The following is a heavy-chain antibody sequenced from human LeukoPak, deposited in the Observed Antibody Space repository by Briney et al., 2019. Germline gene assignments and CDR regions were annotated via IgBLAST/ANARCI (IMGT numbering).Heavy chain of an antibody. CDR3: ARDPRSYDILAAFGY. CDR1: GGSISSYY. J-gene: IGHJ4*02. D-gene: IGHD3-9*01. CDR2: IYYSGST. Sequence: SETLSLTCTVSGGSISSYYWSWIRQPPGKGLEWIGYIYYSGSTNYNPSLKSRVTISVDKSKNQFSLRLNSVTAADTAVYYCARDPRSYDILAAFGYWGQGTLVTVSS. V-gene: IGHV4-59*12.